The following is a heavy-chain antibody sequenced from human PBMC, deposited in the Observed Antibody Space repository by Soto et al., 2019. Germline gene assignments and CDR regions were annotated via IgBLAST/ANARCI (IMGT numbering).Heavy chain of an antibody. CDR1: GFTFSSYV. D-gene: IGHD3-22*01. Sequence: PGGSLRLSCAASGFTFSSYVMHWVRQVPGKGLEWVAVLSNDGTNKYYADSAKGRFTISRDNSKNTLYLQVNSLGAEDAAVYYCARQPLESSGYSDYWGQGTLVTVSS. J-gene: IGHJ4*02. V-gene: IGHV3-30-3*01. CDR2: LSNDGTNK. CDR3: ARQPLESSGYSDY.